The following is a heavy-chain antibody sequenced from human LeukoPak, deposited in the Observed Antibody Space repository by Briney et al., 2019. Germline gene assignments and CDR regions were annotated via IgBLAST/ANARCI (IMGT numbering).Heavy chain of an antibody. CDR2: ITSGGGT. Sequence: GGSLRLSCAASGFTFSSYAMTWVRQAPGQGLKWVSGITSGGGTYYADSVKGRFTISRDNSKNTLYVQMNSLRAEDTAVYYCAKSVGSGSYYNNDCWGQGTLVTVSS. CDR3: AKSVGSGSYYNNDC. J-gene: IGHJ4*02. CDR1: GFTFSSYA. D-gene: IGHD3-10*01. V-gene: IGHV3-23*01.